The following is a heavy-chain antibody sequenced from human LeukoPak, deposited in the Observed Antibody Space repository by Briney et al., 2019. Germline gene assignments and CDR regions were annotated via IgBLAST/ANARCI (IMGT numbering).Heavy chain of an antibody. CDR3: ARDRGYGRFGELSYYFDS. CDR2: IGISSNKI. CDR1: GFTLRSYT. D-gene: IGHD3-10*01. J-gene: IGHJ4*02. V-gene: IGHV3-21*01. Sequence: GGSLRLSCAASGFTLRSYTMNWVRQAPGKGLEWVSSIGISSNKIYYADSVKGRFIISRDNAKNSVYLQMNSLRAEDTAVYYCARDRGYGRFGELSYYFDSWGQGTLVTVSS.